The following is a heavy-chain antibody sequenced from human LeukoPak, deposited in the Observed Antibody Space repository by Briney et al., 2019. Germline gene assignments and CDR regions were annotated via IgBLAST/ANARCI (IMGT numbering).Heavy chain of an antibody. D-gene: IGHD6-13*01. CDR2: IHSGGIT. CDR1: GFTVSNIY. J-gene: IGHJ6*02. Sequence: QPGGSLRLSCAASGFTVSNIYMSWVPQAPGTGLEWFSIIHSGGITHYADSVKGRFTISRDNSKNTLYLQMNSLRAEDTAVYYCVRDRGIASTGGYGMDVWGQGTTVTVSS. CDR3: VRDRGIASTGGYGMDV. V-gene: IGHV3-53*01.